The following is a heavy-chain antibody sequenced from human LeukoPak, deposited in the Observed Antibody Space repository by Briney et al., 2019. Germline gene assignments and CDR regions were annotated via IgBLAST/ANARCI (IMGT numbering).Heavy chain of an antibody. Sequence: GGSLRLSCAASGFTFSDHYMDWVRQAPGKGLEWVGRTRNKGNSYTTEYAASVKGRFTISRDDSKNSLYLQMNSLRAEDTAVYYCATLLRSQLVSVADYWGQGTLVTVSS. CDR3: ATLLRSQLVSVADY. CDR2: TRNKGNSYTT. J-gene: IGHJ4*02. V-gene: IGHV3-72*01. D-gene: IGHD6-13*01. CDR1: GFTFSDHY.